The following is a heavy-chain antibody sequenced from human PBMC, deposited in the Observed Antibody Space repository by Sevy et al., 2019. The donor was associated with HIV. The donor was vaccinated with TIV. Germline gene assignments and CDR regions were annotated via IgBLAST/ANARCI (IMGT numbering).Heavy chain of an antibody. CDR1: GFTFSKYS. CDR2: LSFGGGEI. Sequence: GGSLRLSCAASGFTFSKYSMSWVRQPPGKGLEWVSTLSFGGGEINYADSVKGRLTISGDNSKSSVYLQMNNLRPEDTAVYYCAREGCTKPHDYWGQGTLVTVSS. D-gene: IGHD2-8*01. CDR3: AREGCTKPHDY. J-gene: IGHJ4*02. V-gene: IGHV3-23*01.